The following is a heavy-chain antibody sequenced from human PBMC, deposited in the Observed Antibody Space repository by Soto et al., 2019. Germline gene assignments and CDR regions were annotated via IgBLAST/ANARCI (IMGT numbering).Heavy chain of an antibody. CDR2: IRSKTNNYAT. Sequence: PGRLRRPSRRVSESAFLAAGTPCLSQTPGKVLEWVGRIRSKTNNYATTYAASVKGRFTISRDDSKNTAYLQMNSLKTEDTAVYYCTRPKNELRFYSYNGIDVWGQGTTVTVSS. J-gene: IGHJ6*02. CDR1: ESAFLAAG. D-gene: IGHD5-12*01. V-gene: IGHV3-73*01. CDR3: TRPKNELRFYSYNGIDV.